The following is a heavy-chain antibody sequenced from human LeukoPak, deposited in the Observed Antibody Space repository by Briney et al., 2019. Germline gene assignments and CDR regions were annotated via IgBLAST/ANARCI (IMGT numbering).Heavy chain of an antibody. Sequence: GGSLRLSCAASGFTLSDYYMSWIRQAPGKGLGWVSYISSSGSTIYYADSVKGRFTISRDNAKNSLYLQMNSLRAEDTAVYYCARDSSNRWLLLAHNWFDPWGQGTLVTVSS. D-gene: IGHD3-22*01. CDR1: GFTLSDYY. CDR2: ISSSGSTI. J-gene: IGHJ5*02. V-gene: IGHV3-11*01. CDR3: ARDSSNRWLLLAHNWFDP.